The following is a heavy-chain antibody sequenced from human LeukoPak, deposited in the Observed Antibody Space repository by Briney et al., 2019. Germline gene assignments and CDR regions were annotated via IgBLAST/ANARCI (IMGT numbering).Heavy chain of an antibody. CDR3: ARGVRHCASTTCFAGAGDI. V-gene: IGHV4-59*01. CDR1: GGSISSYY. J-gene: IGHJ3*02. Sequence: PSETLSLTCTVSGGSISSYYWTWIRQPPGKGLEWLGQMYYSGSIKYNPSLKSRVTVSTDTSKNQFSLKLRSVTAADTATYYCARGVRHCASTTCFAGAGDIWGQGKMVTVSS. CDR2: MYYSGSI. D-gene: IGHD2-2*01.